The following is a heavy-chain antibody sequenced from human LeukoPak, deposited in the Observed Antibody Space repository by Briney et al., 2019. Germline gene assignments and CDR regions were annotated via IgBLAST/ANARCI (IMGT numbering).Heavy chain of an antibody. Sequence: PGGSLRLSCAASGFTFSSYAMHWVRQAPGKGLEWVAVISYDGSNKYYADSVKGRFTISRDNSKNTLYLQMNSLRAEDTAVYYCARDGGSGSQFDYWGQGTLVTVSS. D-gene: IGHD3-10*01. CDR1: GFTFSSYA. V-gene: IGHV3-30*04. CDR3: ARDGGSGSQFDY. CDR2: ISYDGSNK. J-gene: IGHJ4*02.